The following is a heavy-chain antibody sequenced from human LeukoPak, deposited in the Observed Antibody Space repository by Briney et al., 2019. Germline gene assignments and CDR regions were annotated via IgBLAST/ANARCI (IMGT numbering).Heavy chain of an antibody. D-gene: IGHD3-10*01. Sequence: SETLSLTCTISDDSISNNRYFWAWMRQPPGKGLEWIGSINYSGRTYYNPSLKSRVTISVDTSKNQFSLKLSSVTAADTAVYYCARPLNYYGSGRYFQHWGQGTLVTVSS. V-gene: IGHV4-39*07. J-gene: IGHJ1*01. CDR2: INYSGRT. CDR1: DDSISNNRYF. CDR3: ARPLNYYGSGRYFQH.